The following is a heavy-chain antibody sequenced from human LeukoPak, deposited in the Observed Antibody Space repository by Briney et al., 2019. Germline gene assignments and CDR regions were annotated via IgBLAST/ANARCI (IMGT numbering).Heavy chain of an antibody. CDR2: ISGSGGST. D-gene: IGHD3-22*01. Sequence: GSLRLSCAASGFTFSSYAMSWVRQAPGKGLEWVSAISGSGGSTYYADSVKGRFTISRDNSKNTLYLQMNSLRAEDTAVYYCAKKYYYDSSGYYNPQTYFDYWGQGTLVTVSS. CDR1: GFTFSSYA. J-gene: IGHJ4*02. V-gene: IGHV3-23*01. CDR3: AKKYYYDSSGYYNPQTYFDY.